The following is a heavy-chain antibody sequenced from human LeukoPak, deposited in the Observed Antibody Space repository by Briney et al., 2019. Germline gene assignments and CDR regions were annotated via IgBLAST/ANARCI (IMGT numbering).Heavy chain of an antibody. CDR2: INHSGST. CDR3: AIRKYYDILTGYRKIPTSGFDP. Sequence: SETLSLTCTVSGGSISSRSYYWGWIRQPPGKTLEWIGEINHSGSTNYNPSLKSRVTISVDTSKNQFSLKLSSVTAADTAVYYCAIRKYYDILTGYRKIPTSGFDPWGQGTLVTVSS. CDR1: GGSISSRSYY. D-gene: IGHD3-9*01. V-gene: IGHV4-39*07. J-gene: IGHJ5*02.